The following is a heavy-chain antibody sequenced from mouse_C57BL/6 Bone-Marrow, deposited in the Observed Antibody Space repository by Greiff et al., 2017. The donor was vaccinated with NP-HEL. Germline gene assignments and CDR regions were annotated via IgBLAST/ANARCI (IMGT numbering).Heavy chain of an antibody. J-gene: IGHJ4*01. CDR2: ISNLAYSI. D-gene: IGHD6-1*01. CDR3: ARGPHLGAMDY. V-gene: IGHV5-15*01. Sequence: EVKVVESGGGLVQPGGSLKLSCAASGFTFSDYGMAWVRQAPRKGPEWVAFISNLAYSIYYADTVTGRFTISRENAKNTLYLEMSSLRSEDTAMYYCARGPHLGAMDYWGQGTSVTVSS. CDR1: GFTFSDYG.